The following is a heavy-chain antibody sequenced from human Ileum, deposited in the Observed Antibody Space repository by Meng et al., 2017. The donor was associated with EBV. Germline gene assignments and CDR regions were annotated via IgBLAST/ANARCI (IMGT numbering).Heavy chain of an antibody. CDR1: GGTFKNYA. Sequence: QVEPEQSGAEVKKPGSSGRVSCKASGGTFKNYATSWVRQSPGQGLEWMGVIMPLSGTPRYAQKFQDRLTVSADESTGTAYMELGSLTSDDTAVYFCARGSFTFTSSWSGPYFFDYWGQGTLVTVSS. CDR2: IMPLSGTP. D-gene: IGHD3-16*01. CDR3: ARGSFTFTSSWSGPYFFDY. J-gene: IGHJ4*02. V-gene: IGHV1-69*01.